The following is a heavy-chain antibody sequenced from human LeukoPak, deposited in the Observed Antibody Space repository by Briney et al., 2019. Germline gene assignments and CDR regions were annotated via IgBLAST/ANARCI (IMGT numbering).Heavy chain of an antibody. CDR2: IYAGGSA. CDR1: GFTVSYDY. D-gene: IGHD2-8*01. CDR3: TRLLPTSNHFFES. V-gene: IGHV3-53*01. Sequence: WGSLRLSCAASGFTVSYDYLSWVRQAPGKGLEWVSVIYAGGSAHYADSVRGRFTISRDNSENTLYLQMNSLRAEDTAVYYCTRLLPTSNHFFESWGQGTLVTVSS. J-gene: IGHJ4*02.